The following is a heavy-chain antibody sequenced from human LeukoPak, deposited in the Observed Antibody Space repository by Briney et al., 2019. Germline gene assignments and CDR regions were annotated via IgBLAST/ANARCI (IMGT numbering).Heavy chain of an antibody. D-gene: IGHD2/OR15-2a*01. CDR3: ARDLSGDYWFDP. CDR2: ISSSGSTI. J-gene: IGHJ5*02. V-gene: IGHV3-48*03. CDR1: GFTFSSYE. Sequence: GGSLRLSCAASGFTFSSYEMNWVRQAPGKGLEWVSYISSSGSTIYYADSVKGRFTISRDNAKNSLYLQMNSLRAEDTAVYYCARDLSGDYWFDPWGQGTLVTVSS.